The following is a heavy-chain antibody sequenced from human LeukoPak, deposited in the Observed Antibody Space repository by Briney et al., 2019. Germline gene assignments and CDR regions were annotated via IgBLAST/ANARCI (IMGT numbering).Heavy chain of an antibody. V-gene: IGHV1-69*05. Sequence: GSSVKVSCKASGGSFSSYSISWVRQAPGQGIEWMGGIIPIFGTATYAQKFQGRVTITTDKTTSTAYMELSSLRSEDMAVYYCARGGITMVRGDSPFDPWGQGTQVTVSS. CDR3: ARGGITMVRGDSPFDP. J-gene: IGHJ5*02. D-gene: IGHD3-10*01. CDR2: IIPIFGTA. CDR1: GGSFSSYS.